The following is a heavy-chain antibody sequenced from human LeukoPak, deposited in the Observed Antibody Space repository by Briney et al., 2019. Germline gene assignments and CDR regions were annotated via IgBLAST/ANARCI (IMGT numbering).Heavy chain of an antibody. Sequence: PGGSLRLSCAASGFTFSSYWMSWVRQAPGKGLEWVANIKQDGSEKYYVDSVKGRFTISRDNAKNSLYLQMNSLRAEETAVYYCASYSGPLIWGFDYWGQGTLVTVSS. D-gene: IGHD3-16*01. CDR2: IKQDGSEK. CDR3: ASYSGPLIWGFDY. J-gene: IGHJ4*02. V-gene: IGHV3-7*01. CDR1: GFTFSSYW.